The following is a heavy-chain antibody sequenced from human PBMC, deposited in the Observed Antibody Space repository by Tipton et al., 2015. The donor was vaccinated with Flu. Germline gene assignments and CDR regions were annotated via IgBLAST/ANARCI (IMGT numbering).Heavy chain of an antibody. CDR1: GGSISSYY. V-gene: IGHV4-59*08. Sequence: TLSLTCTVSGGSISSYYWSWIRQPPGKGLEWIGYIYYSGSTNYNPSLKSRVTISVDTSKNQFSLKLSSVTAADTAVYYCARREGSSGWFGMDVWGQGTTVTVS. CDR3: ARREGSSGWFGMDV. J-gene: IGHJ6*02. D-gene: IGHD6-19*01. CDR2: IYYSGST.